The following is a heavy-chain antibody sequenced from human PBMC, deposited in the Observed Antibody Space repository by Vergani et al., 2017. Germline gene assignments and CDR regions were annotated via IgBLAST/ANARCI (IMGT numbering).Heavy chain of an antibody. CDR2: IWYDGSNK. CDR1: GFTFSSYG. D-gene: IGHD5-18*01. CDR3: AREGPRGYSYGEDAFDI. V-gene: IGHV3-33*01. J-gene: IGHJ3*02. Sequence: VQLVESGGGVVQPGRSLRLSCAASGFTFSSYGMHWVRQAPGKGLEWVAVIWYDGSNKYYADSVKGRFTISRDNSKNTLYLQMNSLRAEDTAVYYCAREGPRGYSYGEDAFDIWGQGTMVTVSS.